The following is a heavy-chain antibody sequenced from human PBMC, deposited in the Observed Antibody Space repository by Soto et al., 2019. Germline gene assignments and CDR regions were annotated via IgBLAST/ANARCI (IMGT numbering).Heavy chain of an antibody. Sequence: PGGSLRLSCAASGFTFSSYSMNWVRQAPGKGLEWVSYISSGSSYIYYADSVKGRFTISRDNAKNSLYLQMNSLRVEDTAVYYCARDYGIQLWFPDYWGQGTLVTVSS. V-gene: IGHV3-21*01. CDR3: ARDYGIQLWFPDY. D-gene: IGHD5-18*01. CDR1: GFTFSSYS. CDR2: ISSGSSYI. J-gene: IGHJ4*02.